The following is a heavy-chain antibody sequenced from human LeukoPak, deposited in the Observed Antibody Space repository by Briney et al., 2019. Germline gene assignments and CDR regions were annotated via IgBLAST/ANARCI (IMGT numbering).Heavy chain of an antibody. J-gene: IGHJ4*02. Sequence: PGGSLRLSCAASGFTFSNSWMSWVRQAPGKGLEWVATIKPDGSAQYYVDSVKGRFTISRDNSKNTLYLQMNSLRAEDTAVYYCAKVSGYSSGWYSYFDYWGQGTLVTVSS. CDR2: IKPDGSAQ. CDR1: GFTFSNSW. CDR3: AKVSGYSSGWYSYFDY. V-gene: IGHV3-7*01. D-gene: IGHD6-19*01.